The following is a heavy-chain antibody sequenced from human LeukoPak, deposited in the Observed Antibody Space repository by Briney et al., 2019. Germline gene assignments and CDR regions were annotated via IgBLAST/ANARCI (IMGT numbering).Heavy chain of an antibody. V-gene: IGHV5-51*01. CDR1: GYSFTSYW. Sequence: GESLQISCKVSGYSFTSYWIAWVRQMPGKGPECMGIIDPGDSDTRYSPSFQGQVTISVDRSITTAFLHLSSLKASDTAIYYCAREYVGAFDLWGQGTLVTVSS. CDR3: AREYVGAFDL. J-gene: IGHJ4*02. D-gene: IGHD1-26*01. CDR2: IDPGDSDT.